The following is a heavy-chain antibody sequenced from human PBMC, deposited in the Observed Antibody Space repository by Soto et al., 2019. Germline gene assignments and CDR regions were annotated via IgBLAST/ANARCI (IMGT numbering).Heavy chain of an antibody. CDR2: IWYDGSNK. V-gene: IGHV3-33*08. D-gene: IGHD6-6*01. Sequence: GSLRLSCAASGFTFSSYGMHWVRQAPGKGLEWVAVIWYDGSNKYYADSVKGRFTISRDNSKNTLYLQMNSLRAEDKAVYYGARGQAASRDGYYYYIDVWGQGTTVTVSS. CDR1: GFTFSSYG. CDR3: ARGQAASRDGYYYYIDV. J-gene: IGHJ6*03.